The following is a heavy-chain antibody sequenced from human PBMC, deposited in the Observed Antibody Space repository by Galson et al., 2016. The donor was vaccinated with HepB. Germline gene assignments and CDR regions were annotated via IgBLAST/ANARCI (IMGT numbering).Heavy chain of an antibody. CDR1: GGSINSDVW. D-gene: IGHD6-25*01. J-gene: IGHJ5*02. V-gene: IGHV4-4*02. CDR2: VNYGGTS. CDR3: ARHRFMYSSDTKNWFDP. Sequence: SETLSLTCAVSGGSINSDVWWSWVRQAPGKGLEFIGEVNYGGTSNYSPSLKSRVTVSVDTSKNQFSLNLRSVTAADTAMYFCARHRFMYSSDTKNWFDPWGQGTLVTVSS.